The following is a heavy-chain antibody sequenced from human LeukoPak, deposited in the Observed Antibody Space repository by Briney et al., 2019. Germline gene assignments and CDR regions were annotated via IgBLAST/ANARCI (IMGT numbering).Heavy chain of an antibody. J-gene: IGHJ4*02. Sequence: GGTLRLSCAASGFTFSDYDMHWVRQPTGKGLEWVSGIGPPGETHYAGSVRGRFTISREDAKNSLYLQMNSLRAGDTAVYYCARAAYGSGWYFDYWGQGTVVTVSS. CDR1: GFTFSDYD. V-gene: IGHV3-13*01. D-gene: IGHD6-19*01. CDR3: ARAAYGSGWYFDY. CDR2: IGPPGET.